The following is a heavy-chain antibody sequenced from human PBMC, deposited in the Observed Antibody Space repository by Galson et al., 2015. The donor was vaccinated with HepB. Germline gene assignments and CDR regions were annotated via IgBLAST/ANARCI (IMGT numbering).Heavy chain of an antibody. J-gene: IGHJ4*02. CDR2: INPRTGTAST. V-gene: IGHV1-46*01. Sequence: SVKVSCKASGYSFTEYYIHWLRQAPGQGLEWLGIINPRTGTASTSYAQQFQGRVIMTRDTSTSTVYMELGSLRSEDTAVYYCAREGSDSSGYYQVWGQGALVTVSS. CDR3: AREGSDSSGYYQV. D-gene: IGHD3-22*01. CDR1: GYSFTEYY.